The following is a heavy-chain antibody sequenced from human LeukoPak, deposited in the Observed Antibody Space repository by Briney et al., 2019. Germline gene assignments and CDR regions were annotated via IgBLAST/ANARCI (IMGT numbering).Heavy chain of an antibody. D-gene: IGHD3-22*01. CDR1: GGSISSYY. J-gene: IGHJ6*03. Sequence: SETLSLTCTVSGGSISSYYWSWIRQPPGKGLDWIGYIYYSWSTNYNPSLKSRVTISVDTSKHQFSLKLSSVTAADTAVYYCARVPYYYDSSGGGNYYYYYMDVWGKGTTVTVSS. CDR2: IYYSWST. V-gene: IGHV4-59*13. CDR3: ARVPYYYDSSGGGNYYYYYMDV.